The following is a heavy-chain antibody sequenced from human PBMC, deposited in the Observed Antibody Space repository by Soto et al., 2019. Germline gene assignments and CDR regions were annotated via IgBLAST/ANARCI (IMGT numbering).Heavy chain of an antibody. Sequence: INWVRQATGQGLEWMGWMNPNSGNTGYAQKFQGRVTMTRNTSISTAYMELSSLRSEDTVVYYCAREVGSRIDYWGQGTLVTVSS. J-gene: IGHJ4*02. CDR3: AREVGSRIDY. CDR2: MNPNSGNT. V-gene: IGHV1-8*01. D-gene: IGHD6-13*01.